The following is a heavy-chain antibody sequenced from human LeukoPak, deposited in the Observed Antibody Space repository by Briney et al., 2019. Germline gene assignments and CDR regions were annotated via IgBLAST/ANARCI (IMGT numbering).Heavy chain of an antibody. V-gene: IGHV4-4*07. CDR1: GGSISSYY. CDR3: ARDLIVVVPAAAAFDI. CDR2: IYTSGST. Sequence: PSETLSLTCTVSGGSISSYYWSWIRQPAGKGLEWIGLIYTSGSTNYNPSLKSRVTISVDKSKNQFSLKLSSVTAADTAVYYCARDLIVVVPAAAAFDIWGQGTMVTVSS. D-gene: IGHD2-2*01. J-gene: IGHJ3*02.